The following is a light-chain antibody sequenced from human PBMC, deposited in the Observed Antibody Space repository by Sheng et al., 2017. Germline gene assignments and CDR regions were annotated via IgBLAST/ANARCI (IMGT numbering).Light chain of an antibody. J-gene: IGLJ3*02. CDR2: EVS. V-gene: IGLV2-14*03. CDR1: SSDVGAYNY. Sequence: QSALTQPASVSGSPGQSITISCTGTSSDVGAYNYVSWYQQHPGKAPKVMIYEVSDRPSGVSNRFSGSKSGNTASLTISGIQAEDEADYYCCSYTRSSTWVFGGGTKVTVL. CDR3: CSYTRSSTWV.